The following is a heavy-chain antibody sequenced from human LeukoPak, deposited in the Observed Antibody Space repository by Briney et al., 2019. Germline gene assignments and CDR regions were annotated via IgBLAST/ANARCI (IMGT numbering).Heavy chain of an antibody. D-gene: IGHD5-12*01. Sequence: GGSLRLSCAASGFIFSDYYVTWIRQAPGKGLEWLAYISSSGNTIYYADSVRGRFTISRDNTKNSLYLQIYSLRAEDTAVYYCARESGRYVGSDIWGQGTTVTVFS. CDR3: ARESGRYVGSDI. J-gene: IGHJ3*02. CDR1: GFIFSDYY. V-gene: IGHV3-11*04. CDR2: ISSSGNTI.